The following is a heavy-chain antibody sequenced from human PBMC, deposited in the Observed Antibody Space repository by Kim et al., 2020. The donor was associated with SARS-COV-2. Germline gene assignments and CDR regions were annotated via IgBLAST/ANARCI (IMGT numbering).Heavy chain of an antibody. Sequence: GGSLRLSCAASGFTFSSYAMHWVRQAPGKGLEWVAVISYDGSNKYYADSVKGRFTISRDNSKNTLYLQMNSLRAEDTAVYYCARYYRGVIIGDDAFDIWGQGTMVTVSS. J-gene: IGHJ3*02. CDR3: ARYYRGVIIGDDAFDI. D-gene: IGHD3-10*01. V-gene: IGHV3-30-3*01. CDR1: GFTFSSYA. CDR2: ISYDGSNK.